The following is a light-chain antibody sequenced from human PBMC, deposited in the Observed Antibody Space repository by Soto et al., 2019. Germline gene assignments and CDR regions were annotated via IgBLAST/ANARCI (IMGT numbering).Light chain of an antibody. CDR2: AAS. J-gene: IGKJ2*01. CDR3: QQLIS. Sequence: IQLTQSPSSLSASVGDRVTITCRASQGISSYLAWYQQKPGKAPKLLIYAASTLQSGVPSRFSGSGSGTDFTLTISSLQPEEFATYYCQQLISFGQGTKLEIK. CDR1: QGISSY. V-gene: IGKV1-9*01.